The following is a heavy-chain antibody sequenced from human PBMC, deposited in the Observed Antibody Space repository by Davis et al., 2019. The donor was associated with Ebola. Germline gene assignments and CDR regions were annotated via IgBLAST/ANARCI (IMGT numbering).Heavy chain of an antibody. Sequence: GGSLRLSCAASGFTFSSYSMNWVRQAPGKGLEWVSSISSSSYYIYYAESLQGRFTISRDNAKNSLYLQMNSLRAEDTAVYYCARGGVAYSDLDYWGQGTLVAVSS. D-gene: IGHD2-21*01. CDR2: ISSSSYYI. CDR3: ARGGVAYSDLDY. J-gene: IGHJ4*02. V-gene: IGHV3-21*01. CDR1: GFTFSSYS.